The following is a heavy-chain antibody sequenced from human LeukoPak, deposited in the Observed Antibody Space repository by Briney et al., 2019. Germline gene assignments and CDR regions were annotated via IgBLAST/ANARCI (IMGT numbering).Heavy chain of an antibody. CDR2: IGGSGGNT. Sequence: RGSLRDSCAASGFSFSSYAVSWVRQAPGKGLEWVSAIGGSGGNTYYADSVKGRFTISRDNSKNTLYLQMNSLRAEDTAVYYCAKYLTYYYDSSGYARSFFFGSWGRGTLVTVSS. J-gene: IGHJ5*01. D-gene: IGHD3-22*01. CDR3: AKYLTYYYDSSGYARSFFFGS. CDR1: GFSFSSYA. V-gene: IGHV3-23*01.